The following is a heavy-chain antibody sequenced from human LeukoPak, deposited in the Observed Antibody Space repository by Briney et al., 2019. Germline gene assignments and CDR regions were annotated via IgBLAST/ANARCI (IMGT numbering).Heavy chain of an antibody. Sequence: GGSLRLSCAASGFTFSSYSMNWVRQAPGKGLEWVSYISSSSSTIYYADSVKGRFTISRDNAKNSLYLQMNSLRAEDTAVYYCARGLVVGATTGDYWGQGTLVTVSS. CDR2: ISSSSSTI. J-gene: IGHJ4*02. D-gene: IGHD1-26*01. CDR1: GFTFSSYS. V-gene: IGHV3-48*04. CDR3: ARGLVVGATTGDY.